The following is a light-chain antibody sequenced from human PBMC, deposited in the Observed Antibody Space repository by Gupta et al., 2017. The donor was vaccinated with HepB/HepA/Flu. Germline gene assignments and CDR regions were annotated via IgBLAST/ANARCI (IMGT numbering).Light chain of an antibody. Sequence: SASVGDRVTITCRASQSISSWLDWYQQKPGKAPKLLIYKASSLESGVPSRFSGSGSGTEFTLTISSLQPDDFATYYCQQYRTFGQGTKVEIK. J-gene: IGKJ1*01. CDR1: QSISSW. V-gene: IGKV1-5*03. CDR3: QQYRT. CDR2: KAS.